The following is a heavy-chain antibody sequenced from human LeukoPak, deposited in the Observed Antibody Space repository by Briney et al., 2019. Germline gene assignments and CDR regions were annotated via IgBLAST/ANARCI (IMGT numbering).Heavy chain of an antibody. J-gene: IGHJ4*02. CDR3: AKERSEVVVAATNY. D-gene: IGHD2-15*01. V-gene: IGHV3-23*01. CDR2: ITGGGDTT. Sequence: GGSLRLSCAASGFTFNSYAMTWVRQAPGKGLEWVSSITGGGDTTYYADSVRGRFTISRDNSKNTLSLQINSLRAEDTAVYYCAKERSEVVVAATNYWGQGTVVTVSS. CDR1: GFTFNSYA.